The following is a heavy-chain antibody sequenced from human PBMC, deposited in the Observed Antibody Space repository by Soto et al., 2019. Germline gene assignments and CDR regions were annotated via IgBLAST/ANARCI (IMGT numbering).Heavy chain of an antibody. V-gene: IGHV2-5*01. Sequence: QITLKESGPTLVKPTQTLTLTCTFSAFSLSTSGVGVGWIRQPPGKALEWLTFIYWYDDKRYSPSLKSRLTITKDTSKNQVVLTMTNMDPVDTATYYCARLVAAGITYFSDSWGQGTLVTVSS. CDR3: ARLVAAGITYFSDS. J-gene: IGHJ4*02. D-gene: IGHD2-21*01. CDR1: AFSLSTSGVG. CDR2: IYWYDDK.